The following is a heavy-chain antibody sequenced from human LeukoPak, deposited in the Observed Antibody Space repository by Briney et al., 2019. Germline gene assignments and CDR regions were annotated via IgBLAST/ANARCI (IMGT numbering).Heavy chain of an antibody. V-gene: IGHV4-34*01. CDR1: GGSFSGYY. D-gene: IGHD3-3*01. J-gene: IGHJ4*02. Sequence: SETLSLTCAVYGGSFSGYYWSWIRQPPGKGLEWIGEINHSGSTNYNPSLKSRVTISVDTSKNQFSLKLSSVTAADTAVYYCAREENFRGQGTLLTVSS. CDR3: AREENF. CDR2: INHSGST.